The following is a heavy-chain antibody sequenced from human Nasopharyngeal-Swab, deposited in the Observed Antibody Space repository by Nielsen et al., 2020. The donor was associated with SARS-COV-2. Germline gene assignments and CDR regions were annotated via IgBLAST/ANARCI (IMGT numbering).Heavy chain of an antibody. V-gene: IGHV4-39*07. CDR1: GGSISSSSYY. J-gene: IGHJ4*02. CDR2: IYYSGSA. Sequence: SETLSLTCTVSGGSISSSSYYWGWIRQPPGKGLEWIGSIYYSGSAYYNPSLKSRVTISVDTSKNQFSLKLSSVTAADTAVYYCARVNYGGIFGYWGQGTLVTVSS. CDR3: ARVNYGGIFGY. D-gene: IGHD4-23*01.